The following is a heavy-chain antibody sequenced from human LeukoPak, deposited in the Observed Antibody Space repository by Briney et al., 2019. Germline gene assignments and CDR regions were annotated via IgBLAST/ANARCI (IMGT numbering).Heavy chain of an antibody. CDR3: VKDGWGS. V-gene: IGHV3-23*01. D-gene: IGHD7-27*01. CDR2: SINGGDT. Sequence: GGSLRLSCAASGFTLSHYAMSWVRQAPGKGLEWVSASINGGDTHYADCVKGRFNISRDDSKNTLYLQMNNLRAEDTAVYHCVKDGWGSWGQGTLVTVSS. CDR1: GFTLSHYA. J-gene: IGHJ4*02.